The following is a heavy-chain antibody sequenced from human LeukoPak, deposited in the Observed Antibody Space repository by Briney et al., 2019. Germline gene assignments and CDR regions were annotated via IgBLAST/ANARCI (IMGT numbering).Heavy chain of an antibody. CDR1: GFTFSSYA. Sequence: GGSLRLSCAASGFTFSSYAMSWVRQAPGKGLEGVSAISGSGGSTYYADSVKGRFTISRDNSKNTLYLQMNSLRAEDTAVYYCAKDGGSSWTLYYFDYWGQGTLVTVSS. CDR3: AKDGGSSWTLYYFDY. V-gene: IGHV3-23*01. D-gene: IGHD6-13*01. CDR2: ISGSGGST. J-gene: IGHJ4*02.